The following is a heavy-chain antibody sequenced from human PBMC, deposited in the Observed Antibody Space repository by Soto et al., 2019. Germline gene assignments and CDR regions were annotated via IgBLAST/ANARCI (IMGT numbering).Heavy chain of an antibody. J-gene: IGHJ6*02. Sequence: DVQLVESGGGLVQPGGSLRLSCAASGFTFSSFEMNWVRQAPGKGLEWLSYISSTGRTIHYADSVKGRFTISRDNVNNSLYLQINSLRAEDTAVYYRGRPPATGVSYFHGMDVWGQGTTVTVSS. D-gene: IGHD1-26*01. CDR3: GRPPATGVSYFHGMDV. CDR2: ISSTGRTI. CDR1: GFTFSSFE. V-gene: IGHV3-48*03.